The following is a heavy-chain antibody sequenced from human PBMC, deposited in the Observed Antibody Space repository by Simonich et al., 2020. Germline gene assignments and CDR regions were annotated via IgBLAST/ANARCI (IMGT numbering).Heavy chain of an antibody. CDR1: GYTFTGYY. CDR2: INPNSGGT. Sequence: QVQLVQSGAEVKKPGASVKVSCKASGYTFTGYYMHWVRQDPGQGLEWMGCINPNSGGTNYAQKFQGRVTMTRDTSISTAYMELSRLRSDDTAVYYCARSHIAAAGTGYFQHWGQGTLVTVSS. CDR3: ARSHIAAAGTGYFQH. D-gene: IGHD6-13*01. V-gene: IGHV1-2*02. J-gene: IGHJ1*01.